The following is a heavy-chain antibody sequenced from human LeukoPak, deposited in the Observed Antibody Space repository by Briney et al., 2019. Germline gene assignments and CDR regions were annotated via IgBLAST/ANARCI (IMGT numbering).Heavy chain of an antibody. CDR1: GGSISNYY. CDR2: IYYSGST. J-gene: IGHJ5*02. CDR3: ARAQRRITIFGVVLNWFDP. Sequence: SETLSLTCTVSGGSISNYYWNWIRQPPGKGLEWIGYIYYSGSTNYNPSLKSRVTISVDTSKNQFSLKLNSVTAADTAVYYCARAQRRITIFGVVLNWFDPWGQGTLVTVSS. V-gene: IGHV4-59*08. D-gene: IGHD3-3*01.